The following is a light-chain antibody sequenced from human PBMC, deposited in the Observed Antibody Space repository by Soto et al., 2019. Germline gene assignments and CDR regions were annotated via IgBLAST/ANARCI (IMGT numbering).Light chain of an antibody. CDR1: SSNIGNNY. CDR3: GTWDSSLSAGKV. Sequence: QSVLTQPPSVSAAPGQKVTISCSGSSSNIGNNYVSWYQQLPGTAPKLFIYDNNKRPSGIPDRFSGSKSGTSATLGITGLQTGDEADYYCGTWDSSLSAGKVFGGGTKLTVL. V-gene: IGLV1-51*01. J-gene: IGLJ2*01. CDR2: DNN.